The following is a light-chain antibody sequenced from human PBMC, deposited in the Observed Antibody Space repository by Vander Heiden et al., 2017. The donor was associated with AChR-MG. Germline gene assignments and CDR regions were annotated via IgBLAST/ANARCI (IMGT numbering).Light chain of an antibody. CDR1: VLPKKF. CDR2: KDR. Sequence: SYELTQPPSVPVSPGQTARITCSADVLPKKFGYWYQQKPGQAPVLMIFKDRERPSGIPERFSGSRAGTTVTLTISGVQAEDEADYYCQSADSSGSYVLFGGGTRLTVL. V-gene: IGLV3-25*03. J-gene: IGLJ2*01. CDR3: QSADSSGSYVL.